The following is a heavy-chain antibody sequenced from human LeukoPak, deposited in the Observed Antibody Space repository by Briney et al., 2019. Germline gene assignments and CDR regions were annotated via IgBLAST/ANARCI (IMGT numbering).Heavy chain of an antibody. CDR3: AKDPWGGLEGPHPGY. J-gene: IGHJ4*02. Sequence: GGSLRLSCAASGFTFNSYGMHWVRQAPGKGLEWVAVISYDGTNKYYADSVKGRFTISRDNSKNTLYLQMNSLRVEDTAVYYCAKDPWGGLEGPHPGYWGQGTLVTVSS. V-gene: IGHV3-30*18. CDR1: GFTFNSYG. D-gene: IGHD3-10*01. CDR2: ISYDGTNK.